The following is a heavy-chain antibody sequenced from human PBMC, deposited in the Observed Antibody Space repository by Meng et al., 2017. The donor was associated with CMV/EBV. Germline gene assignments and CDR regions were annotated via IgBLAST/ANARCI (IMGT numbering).Heavy chain of an antibody. CDR2: INSDGSST. D-gene: IGHD3-3*01. V-gene: IGHV3-74*01. J-gene: IGHJ4*02. Sequence: GGSLRLSCAASGFTFSSYGMHWVRQAPGKGLVWVSRINSDGSSTSYADSVKGRFTISRDNAKNTLYLQMNSLRAEDTAVYYCYTNYDFWSGYHVDYWGQGTLVTVSS. CDR1: GFTFSSYG. CDR3: YTNYDFWSGYHVDY.